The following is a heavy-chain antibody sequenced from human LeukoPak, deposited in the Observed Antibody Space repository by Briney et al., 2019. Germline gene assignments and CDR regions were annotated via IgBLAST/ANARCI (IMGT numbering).Heavy chain of an antibody. D-gene: IGHD4-17*01. CDR2: IFYSGIT. J-gene: IGHJ5*02. V-gene: IGHV4-39*01. Sequence: SETLSLTCNVSGGSMSNIYYWGWIRQPPGKGLEWIGNIFYSGITYYNPSLRSRVTIAIDTSKSQFSLKLTSVTAADTAVYYCARRSDYGDYLNWFDPWGQGTLVTVSS. CDR3: ARRSDYGDYLNWFDP. CDR1: GGSMSNIYY.